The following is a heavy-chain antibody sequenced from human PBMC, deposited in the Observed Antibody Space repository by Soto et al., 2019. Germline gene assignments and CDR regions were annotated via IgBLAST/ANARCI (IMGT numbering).Heavy chain of an antibody. J-gene: IGHJ5*02. CDR3: ARDTAAAGYNWFDP. CDR2: IWYDGSNK. D-gene: IGHD6-13*01. Sequence: GGSLRLSCAASGFTFSSYGMHWVRQAPGKGLEWVAVIWYDGSNKYYADSVKGRFTISRDNSKNTLYLQMNSLRAEDMAVYYCARDTAAAGYNWFDPWGQGTLVTVSS. CDR1: GFTFSSYG. V-gene: IGHV3-33*01.